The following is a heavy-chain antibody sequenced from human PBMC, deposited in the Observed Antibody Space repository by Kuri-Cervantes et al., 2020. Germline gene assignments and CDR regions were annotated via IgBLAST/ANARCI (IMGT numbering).Heavy chain of an antibody. J-gene: IGHJ6*02. Sequence: GGSLRLSCAAAGFTVSNYGMHWVRQAPGKGLEWVAVISDDGSNKYYVDSVKGRFTISRDDSKNTLYLQMNSLRAEDTAVYYCARERGGRSSGYYYYYGMDVWGQGTTVTVSS. CDR2: ISDDGSNK. V-gene: IGHV3-30*03. D-gene: IGHD3-22*01. CDR1: GFTVSNYG. CDR3: ARERGGRSSGYYYYYGMDV.